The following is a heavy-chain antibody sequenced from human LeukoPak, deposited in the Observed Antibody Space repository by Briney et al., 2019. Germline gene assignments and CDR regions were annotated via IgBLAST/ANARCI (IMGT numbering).Heavy chain of an antibody. Sequence: GGSLRLSCVGSGFSFSNYWMHWVRQAPGKGVMWVAAIKTDGSSISYVDSVRGRFTISRDNAKNTLYLQMNSLRAEDTAIYYCVSGITATSVWGKGTLVTVSS. CDR2: IKTDGSSI. D-gene: IGHD1-20*01. J-gene: IGHJ4*02. V-gene: IGHV3-74*01. CDR1: GFSFSNYW. CDR3: VSGITATSV.